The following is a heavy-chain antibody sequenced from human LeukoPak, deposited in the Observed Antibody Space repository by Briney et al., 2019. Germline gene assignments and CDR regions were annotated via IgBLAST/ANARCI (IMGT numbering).Heavy chain of an antibody. CDR3: ARGPTGYNWNDVSLRGYYYYYMDV. D-gene: IGHD1-1*01. Sequence: GASVKVSCKASGYTFTGYYMHWVRQAPGQGLECMGWINPNSGGTNYAQKFQGRFTMTRDTSISTAYMEMSRLRSEDTAVYYCARGPTGYNWNDVSLRGYYYYYMDVWGKGTTVTVSS. V-gene: IGHV1-2*02. CDR1: GYTFTGYY. J-gene: IGHJ6*03. CDR2: INPNSGGT.